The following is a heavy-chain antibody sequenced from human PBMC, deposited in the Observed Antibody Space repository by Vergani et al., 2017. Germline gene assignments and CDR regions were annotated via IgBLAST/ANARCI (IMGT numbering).Heavy chain of an antibody. D-gene: IGHD1-14*01. V-gene: IGHV3-30*02. J-gene: IGHJ5*02. CDR2: IRYDESNK. CDR1: GFTFSNYG. CDR3: ARDLRLLYNRFDP. Sequence: QVQLVESGGGVVQPGGSLRLSCAASGFTFSNYGMHWVRQAPGKGLEWVAFIRYDESNKQYADSVKGRFTISRDNSKSTMYLQMNSLRDEDTGVYYCARDLRLLYNRFDPWGQGTLVTVSS.